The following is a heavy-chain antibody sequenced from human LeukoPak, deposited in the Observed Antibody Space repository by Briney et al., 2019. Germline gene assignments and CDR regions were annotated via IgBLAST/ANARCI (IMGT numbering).Heavy chain of an antibody. Sequence: SETLSLTCTVSGGSISSSSYYWGWIRHPPGKGLEWIGSIYYSGSTYYNPYLKSRVTISVDTSKNQFSLKLSSVTAADTAVYSCARKVHEATLPVWFDPWGQGTLVTVSS. V-gene: IGHV4-39*07. CDR1: GGSISSSSYY. CDR2: IYYSGST. D-gene: IGHD5-12*01. CDR3: ARKVHEATLPVWFDP. J-gene: IGHJ5*02.